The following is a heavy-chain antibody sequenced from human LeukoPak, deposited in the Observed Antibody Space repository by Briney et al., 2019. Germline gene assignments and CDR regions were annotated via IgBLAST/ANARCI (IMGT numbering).Heavy chain of an antibody. CDR2: IKSKTDGGTT. J-gene: IGHJ4*02. V-gene: IGHV3-15*01. Sequence: GGSLRLSCAASGFTFSNAWMSWVRQAPGKGLEWVGRIKSKTDGGTTDYTAPVKGRFTISRDDSKNTLYLQMNSLKIEDTAVYYCTVEGLPAATLFHSWGQGTLVTVSS. CDR3: TVEGLPAATLFHS. CDR1: GFTFSNAW. D-gene: IGHD2-2*01.